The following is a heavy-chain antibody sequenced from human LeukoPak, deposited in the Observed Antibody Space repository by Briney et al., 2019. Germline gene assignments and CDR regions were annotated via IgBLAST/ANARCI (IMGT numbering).Heavy chain of an antibody. D-gene: IGHD1-1*01. Sequence: SVKVSCKASRGTFSSYAISWVRQAPGQGLEWMGGIIPIFGTANYAQKFQGRVTITADESTSTAYMELSSLRSEDTAVYYCAREGSGTTGSDAFDIWGQGTMVTVSS. J-gene: IGHJ3*02. CDR1: RGTFSSYA. CDR2: IIPIFGTA. CDR3: AREGSGTTGSDAFDI. V-gene: IGHV1-69*13.